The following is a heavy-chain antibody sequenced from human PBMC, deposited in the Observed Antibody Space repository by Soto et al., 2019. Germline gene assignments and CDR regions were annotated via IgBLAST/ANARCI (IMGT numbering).Heavy chain of an antibody. CDR1: GDSLSGYS. CDR3: ARKLEASIRHVEWFSYKWFDP. CDR2: ITFRGVT. J-gene: IGHJ5*02. D-gene: IGHD3-9*01. V-gene: IGHV4-34*01. Sequence: SETLSLTCDVHGDSLSGYSWSWIRQPPGKGLEWIGEITFRGVTNYHPSLKSRLSMSVDTSKNRISLNVSSVTAADTALYFCARKLEASIRHVEWFSYKWFDPWGPGTLVNVSS.